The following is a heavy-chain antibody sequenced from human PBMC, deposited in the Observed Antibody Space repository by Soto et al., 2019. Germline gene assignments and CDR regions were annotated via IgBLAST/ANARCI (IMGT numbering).Heavy chain of an antibody. CDR1: GDTISTGGYT. V-gene: IGHV4-30-2*05. CDR3: ARWVEVSLDYFDS. J-gene: IGHJ4*02. D-gene: IGHD2-15*01. CDR2: MHHSGRT. Sequence: SETLSLTCDVSGDTISTGGYTWAWIRQPPGKDLEWIGHMHHSGRTHYNPSLKSRVAISVDTSKNQFSLYLNSVTAADTAVYYCARWVEVSLDYFDSWGQGTPVTVSS.